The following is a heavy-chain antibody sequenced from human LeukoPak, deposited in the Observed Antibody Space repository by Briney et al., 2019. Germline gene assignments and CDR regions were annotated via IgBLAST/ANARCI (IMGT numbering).Heavy chain of an antibody. D-gene: IGHD5-18*01. V-gene: IGHV3-30*02. CDR2: IRYDGSNK. J-gene: IGHJ4*02. CDR3: AKDTGEYSYGSWFDY. CDR1: GFTFSSYG. Sequence: GGSLRLSCAASGFTFSSYGMHWVRQAPGKGLEWVAFIRYDGSNKYYADSVKGRFTISRDNPKNTLYLQMNSLRAEDTAVYYCAKDTGEYSYGSWFDYWGQGTLVTVSS.